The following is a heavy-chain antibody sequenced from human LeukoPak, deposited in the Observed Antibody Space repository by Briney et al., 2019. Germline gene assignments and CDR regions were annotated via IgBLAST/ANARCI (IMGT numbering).Heavy chain of an antibody. D-gene: IGHD6-25*01. CDR2: INHSGST. Sequence: PSETLSITCGVSGGSLSGYYWSWIHQPPGKGLKWIGEINHSGSTNYNRSLKSRVTISVDTSKNQFSLKLSSVTAADTAVYYCARLYSSGWNDAFDIWGQGTMVTVSS. CDR1: GGSLSGYY. J-gene: IGHJ3*02. V-gene: IGHV4-34*01. CDR3: ARLYSSGWNDAFDI.